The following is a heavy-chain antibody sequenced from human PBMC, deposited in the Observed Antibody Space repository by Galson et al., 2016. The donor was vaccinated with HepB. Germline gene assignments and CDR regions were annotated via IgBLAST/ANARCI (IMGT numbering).Heavy chain of an antibody. J-gene: IGHJ6*02. CDR2: IYPSGNT. CDR3: ANDAGGTWNYYGMDV. CDR1: GGPISTYY. D-gene: IGHD1-1*01. Sequence: ETLSLTCTVSGGPISTYYWSWIRQPAGKGLEGIGHIYPSGNTNYTPSLKSRVTMSLDTSKSQFSLKLSSVTAADTAVYYCANDAGGTWNYYGMDVWGQGTTVTVSS. V-gene: IGHV4-4*07.